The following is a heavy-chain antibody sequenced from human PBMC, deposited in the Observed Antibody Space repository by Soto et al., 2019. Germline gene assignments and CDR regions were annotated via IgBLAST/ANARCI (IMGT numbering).Heavy chain of an antibody. CDR3: ARDKITGLFDY. Sequence: PSETLSLTCTVSGGSVSSGNYYWSWTRQPPGKGLEWIGFIYYTGSSSYNPSLKSRVTMSLDKSNNQFSLKLTSVTAADTAVYYCARDKITGLFDYWGQGTLVTVSS. CDR2: IYYTGSS. D-gene: IGHD2-8*02. CDR1: GGSVSSGNYY. J-gene: IGHJ4*02. V-gene: IGHV4-61*01.